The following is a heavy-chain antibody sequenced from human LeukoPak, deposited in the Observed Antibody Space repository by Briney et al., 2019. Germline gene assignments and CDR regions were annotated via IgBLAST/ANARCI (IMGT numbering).Heavy chain of an antibody. CDR3: ARDVFGTMVRGVLITYYGMDV. Sequence: GGSLRLSCAASGFTFSSYSMNWVRQAPGKGLEWVSYISSSGSTIYYADSMKGRITISRDNAKNSLYLQMNSLRAEDTAVYYCARDVFGTMVRGVLITYYGMDVWGQGTTVTVSS. CDR1: GFTFSSYS. J-gene: IGHJ6*02. D-gene: IGHD3-10*01. CDR2: ISSSGSTI. V-gene: IGHV3-48*04.